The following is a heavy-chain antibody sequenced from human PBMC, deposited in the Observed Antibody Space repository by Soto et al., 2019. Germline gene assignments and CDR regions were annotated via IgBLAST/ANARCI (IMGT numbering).Heavy chain of an antibody. D-gene: IGHD3-16*01. CDR3: AMLRERSYFDY. CDR2: IYYSGST. V-gene: IGHV4-59*01. Sequence: QVQLQESGPGLVKPSETLSLTCTVSGGSISSYYWSWIRQPPGKGLEWIGYIYYSGSTNYNPSLKSRVTISVDTSKNQFSLKLSSVTAADTAVYYSAMLRERSYFDYWGQGTLVTVSS. CDR1: GGSISSYY. J-gene: IGHJ4*02.